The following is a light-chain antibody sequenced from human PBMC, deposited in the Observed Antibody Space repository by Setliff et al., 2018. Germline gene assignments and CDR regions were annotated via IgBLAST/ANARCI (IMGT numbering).Light chain of an antibody. CDR2: EVS. CDR3: SSYAGSTGNV. CDR1: SSDVGGYNY. J-gene: IGLJ1*01. Sequence: QSALTQHPSASGSPGQSVTISCTGTSSDVGGYNYVSWYQQHPGKAPKLMIYEVSKRPSGVPDRFSGSKSGNTASLTVSGLQAEDEADYYCSSYAGSTGNVFGTGTKV. V-gene: IGLV2-8*01.